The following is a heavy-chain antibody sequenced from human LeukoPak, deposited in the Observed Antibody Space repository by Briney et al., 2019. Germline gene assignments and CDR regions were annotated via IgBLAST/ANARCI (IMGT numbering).Heavy chain of an antibody. CDR3: AREPAYCSSTSCPRGGFDP. D-gene: IGHD2-2*01. V-gene: IGHV4-30-4*01. CDR2: IYYSGST. J-gene: IGHJ5*02. Sequence: SETLSLTCTVSGGSISSGDYYWSWIRQPPGKGLEWIGYIYYSGSTYYNPSLKSRVTISVDTSKNQFSLKLSSVTAADTAVYYCAREPAYCSSTSCPRGGFDPWGQGTLVTVSP. CDR1: GGSISSGDYY.